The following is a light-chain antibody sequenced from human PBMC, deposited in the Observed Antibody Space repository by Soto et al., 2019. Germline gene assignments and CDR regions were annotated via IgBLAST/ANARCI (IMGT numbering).Light chain of an antibody. J-gene: IGKJ1*01. CDR1: QSVGSG. Sequence: IVMSQTPAPLSVCSGERASLSCRPSQSVGSGLACCQHKPGQAPSLLIYGASTRVTGIPARFSASGSGTEFTLTISSLQSEDFAVYYCQQYNNWPRTFGQGTKVDIK. CDR2: GAS. V-gene: IGKV3-15*01. CDR3: QQYNNWPRT.